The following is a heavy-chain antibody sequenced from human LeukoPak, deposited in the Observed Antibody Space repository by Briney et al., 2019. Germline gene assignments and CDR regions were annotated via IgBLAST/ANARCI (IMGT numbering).Heavy chain of an antibody. Sequence: SETLTLTCTVSGGSFSSNSYYWGWLRQPPGKGLEWIGSIYYGGSTYYNPSLKSRVTMSVDTSKNQFSLKLSSVTAADTAVYYCARRGQWVLGAFDIWGQGTMVTVSS. J-gene: IGHJ3*02. D-gene: IGHD2-8*01. CDR3: ARRGQWVLGAFDI. CDR2: IYYGGST. V-gene: IGHV4-39*07. CDR1: GGSFSSNSYY.